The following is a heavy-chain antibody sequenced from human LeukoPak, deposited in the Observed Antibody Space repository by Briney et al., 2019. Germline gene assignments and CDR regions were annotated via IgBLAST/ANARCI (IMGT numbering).Heavy chain of an antibody. Sequence: SETLSLTCTVSGGSISSYYWSWIRQPPGKGLEWIGCIYYSGSTNYNPSLKSRVTISVDTSKNQFSLKLSSVTAADTAVYYCARDFYPSPYSSSSEDAFDIWGQGTMVTVSS. D-gene: IGHD6-6*01. CDR2: IYYSGST. J-gene: IGHJ3*02. CDR1: GGSISSYY. CDR3: ARDFYPSPYSSSSEDAFDI. V-gene: IGHV4-59*01.